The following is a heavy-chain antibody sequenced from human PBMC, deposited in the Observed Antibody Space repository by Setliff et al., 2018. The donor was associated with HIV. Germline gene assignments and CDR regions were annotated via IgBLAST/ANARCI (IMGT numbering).Heavy chain of an antibody. CDR3: ARHGGITGTTDAFDI. CDR2: IYTSGST. CDR1: GGSISSGSYY. Sequence: PSETLSLTCTVSGGSISSGSYYWSWIRQPAGKGLEWIGRIYTSGSTNYNPSLKSRVTISVDTSKNQFSLKLGSVTAADTAVYYCARHGGITGTTDAFDIWGQGTMVTVSS. J-gene: IGHJ3*02. D-gene: IGHD1-7*01. V-gene: IGHV4-61*02.